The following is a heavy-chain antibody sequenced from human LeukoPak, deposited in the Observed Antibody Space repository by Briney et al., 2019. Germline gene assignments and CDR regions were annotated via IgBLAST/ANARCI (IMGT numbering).Heavy chain of an antibody. Sequence: ASVKVSCKASGGTFSSYAISWVRQAPGQGLEWMGRIIPIFGTANYAQKFQGRVTITTDESTSTAYMELSSLRSEDTAVYYCARDYWNYEGDLFDYWGQGTLVTVSS. V-gene: IGHV1-69*05. J-gene: IGHJ4*02. CDR3: ARDYWNYEGDLFDY. D-gene: IGHD1-7*01. CDR1: GGTFSSYA. CDR2: IIPIFGTA.